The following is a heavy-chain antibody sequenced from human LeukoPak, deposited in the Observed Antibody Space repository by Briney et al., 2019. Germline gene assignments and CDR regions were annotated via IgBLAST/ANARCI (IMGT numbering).Heavy chain of an antibody. D-gene: IGHD1-26*01. Sequence: SETLSLTCTVSGGSISSFYWCWIRQPPGKGLEWIGYIYHSGSTNYNPSLTSRVTISVDTSKNQFSLKLSSVTAADTAVYYCARGFTGTYFKYLDLWGRGTLVTVSS. CDR1: GGSISSFY. CDR3: ARGFTGTYFKYLDL. V-gene: IGHV4-59*01. J-gene: IGHJ2*01. CDR2: IYHSGST.